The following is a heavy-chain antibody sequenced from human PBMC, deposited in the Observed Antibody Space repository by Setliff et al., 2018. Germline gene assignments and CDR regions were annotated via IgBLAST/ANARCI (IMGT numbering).Heavy chain of an antibody. J-gene: IGHJ4*02. V-gene: IGHV3-30*15. CDR3: ARGSEFYYGSGTIDS. D-gene: IGHD3-10*01. Sequence: GGSLRLSCAASGFSFSNYAMHWVRQAPGKGLEWVAVISYDGINKYYADSVRGRFTISRDNSKNQISLKLSSVTPADTAVYYCARGSEFYYGSGTIDSWGQGTLVTVSS. CDR2: ISYDGINK. CDR1: GFSFSNYA.